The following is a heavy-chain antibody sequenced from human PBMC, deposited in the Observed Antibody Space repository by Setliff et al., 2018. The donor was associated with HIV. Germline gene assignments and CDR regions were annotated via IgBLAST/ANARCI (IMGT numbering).Heavy chain of an antibody. V-gene: IGHV4-59*08. J-gene: IGHJ3*02. CDR3: ARHLRPRGVAVSDAFDI. D-gene: IGHD2-15*01. CDR2: IYSSGST. CDR1: GGSISSYY. Sequence: SETLSLTCSVAGGSISSYYWSWIRQPPGKGLECIGYIYSSGSTNYNPSLESRVTISVDTSKNQLSLKLRSVTAADTAVYYCARHLRPRGVAVSDAFDIWGQGTMVTVSS.